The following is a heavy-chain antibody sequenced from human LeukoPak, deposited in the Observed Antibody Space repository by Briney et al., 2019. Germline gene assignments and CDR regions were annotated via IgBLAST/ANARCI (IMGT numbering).Heavy chain of an antibody. CDR2: ISAYNGNT. Sequence: ASVKVSCKASGYTFTSCGISWVRQAPGQGLEWMGWISAYNGNTNYAQKLQGRVTMTTDTSTSTAYMELRSLRSDDTAVYYCAREFGVVTPFDYWGQGILVTVSS. D-gene: IGHD3-3*01. CDR1: GYTFTSCG. V-gene: IGHV1-18*01. CDR3: AREFGVVTPFDY. J-gene: IGHJ4*02.